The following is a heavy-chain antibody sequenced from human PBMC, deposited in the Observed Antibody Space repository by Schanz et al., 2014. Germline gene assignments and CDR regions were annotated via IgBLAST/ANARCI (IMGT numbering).Heavy chain of an antibody. CDR2: ISGSGGST. CDR1: GFTFTTYA. V-gene: IGHV3-23*04. J-gene: IGHJ4*02. Sequence: EVQLVESGGGVVRPGGSLRLSCAASGFTFTTYAMTWVRQAPGQGLEWVSAISGSGGSTYYADSVKGRFTIARDNSKNTLYLQMNTLRAEDTAVYYCAREDCSATSCYFRYWGQGTLVTVSS. D-gene: IGHD2-21*01. CDR3: AREDCSATSCYFRY.